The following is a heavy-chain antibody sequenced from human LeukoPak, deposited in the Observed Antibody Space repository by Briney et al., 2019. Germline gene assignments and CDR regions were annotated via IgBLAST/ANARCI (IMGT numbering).Heavy chain of an antibody. V-gene: IGHV1-8*01. CDR2: MNPNSGNT. CDR3: ARAPRGIFCSGGSCYGIMLN. D-gene: IGHD2-15*01. Sequence: ASVKVSCKASGYTFTSYDINWVRQATGQGLEWMGWMNPNSGNTGYAQKFQGRVTMTRNTSISTAYMELSSLRSEDTAVYYCARAPRGIFCSGGSCYGIMLNWGQGTLVTVSS. J-gene: IGHJ4*02. CDR1: GYTFTSYD.